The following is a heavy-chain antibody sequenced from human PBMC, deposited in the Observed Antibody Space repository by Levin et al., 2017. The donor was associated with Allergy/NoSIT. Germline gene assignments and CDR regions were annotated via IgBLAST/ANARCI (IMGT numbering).Heavy chain of an antibody. CDR2: ISYDGSNK. CDR3: AREDDYGGNSIAFDI. CDR1: GFTFSSYA. Sequence: GESLKISCAASGFTFSSYAMHWVRQAPGKGLEWVAVISYDGSNKYYADSVKGRFTISRDNSKNTLYLQMNSLRAEDTAVYYCAREDDYGGNSIAFDIWGQGTMVTVSS. D-gene: IGHD4-23*01. J-gene: IGHJ3*02. V-gene: IGHV3-30-3*01.